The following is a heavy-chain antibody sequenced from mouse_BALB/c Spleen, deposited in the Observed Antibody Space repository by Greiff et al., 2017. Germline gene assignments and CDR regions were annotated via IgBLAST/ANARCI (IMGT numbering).Heavy chain of an antibody. CDR1: GFSLTSYG. J-gene: IGHJ2*01. V-gene: IGHV2-9*02. CDR2: IWAGGST. D-gene: IGHD2-4*01. CDR3: ARDDYDGCFDY. Sequence: VQLKESGPGLVAPSQSLSITCTVSGFSLTSYGVHWVRQPPGKGLEWLGVIWAGGSTNYNSALMSRLSISKDNSKSQVFLKMNSLQTDDTAMYYCARDDYDGCFDYWGQGTTLTVSS.